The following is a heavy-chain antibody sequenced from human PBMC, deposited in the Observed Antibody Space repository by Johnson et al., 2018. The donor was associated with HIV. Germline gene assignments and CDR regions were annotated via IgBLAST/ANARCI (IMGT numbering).Heavy chain of an antibody. V-gene: IGHV3-20*04. CDR1: GLTFDDYG. D-gene: IGHD6-13*01. CDR2: INWDGGVT. Sequence: VQLVESGGGVVRPGESLRLSCAASGLTFDDYGMTWVRQAPGKGLEWVSGINWDGGVTGYADSLTGRFTISRDNARNSLYLQMNSLRAEDTALYFCARGKGAAAGLDAFDIWGQGIMVSVSS. CDR3: ARGKGAAAGLDAFDI. J-gene: IGHJ3*02.